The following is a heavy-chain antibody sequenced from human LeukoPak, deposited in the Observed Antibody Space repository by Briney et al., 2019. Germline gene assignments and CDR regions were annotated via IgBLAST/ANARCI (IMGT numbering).Heavy chain of an antibody. Sequence: GGSLRLSCAVSGFSFRNYWMSWVRQAPGKGLEWVANMKPDGSGREYVDSVKGRFTISRDHAKNLVYLQMNSLRDEDTAVYYCARMPLSSGYDYYYYGMDVWGQGTTVTVSS. D-gene: IGHD5-12*01. CDR1: GFSFRNYW. CDR2: MKPDGSGR. CDR3: ARMPLSSGYDYYYYGMDV. V-gene: IGHV3-7*01. J-gene: IGHJ6*02.